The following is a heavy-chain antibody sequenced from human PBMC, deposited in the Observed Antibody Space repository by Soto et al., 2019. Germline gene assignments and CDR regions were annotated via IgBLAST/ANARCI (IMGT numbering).Heavy chain of an antibody. D-gene: IGHD6-19*01. J-gene: IGHJ4*02. CDR1: GGSISSYY. CDR3: ARLPSAGIAVAGSRNPFDY. Sequence: SETLSLTCTVSGGSISSYYWSWIWPPPGKGLEWIGYIYYSGSTNYNPSLKSRVTISVDTSKNQFSLKLSSVTAADTAVYYCARLPSAGIAVAGSRNPFDYWGQGTLVTVSS. CDR2: IYYSGST. V-gene: IGHV4-59*01.